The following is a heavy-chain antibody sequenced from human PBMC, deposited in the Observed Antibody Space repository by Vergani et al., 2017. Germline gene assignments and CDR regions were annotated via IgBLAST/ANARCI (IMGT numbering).Heavy chain of an antibody. D-gene: IGHD1-26*01. Sequence: EVQLVESGGGLVQPGGSLRLACAASGFTFSSYSMNWVRQAPGKGLEWVSYISSSSSTIYYAESVKGRFTISRDNAKNSLYLQMNSLRAEDTAVYYCASSVGATTVAGPEGQVDYWGQGTLVTVSS. V-gene: IGHV3-48*01. CDR3: ASSVGATTVAGPEGQVDY. J-gene: IGHJ4*02. CDR1: GFTFSSYS. CDR2: ISSSSSTI.